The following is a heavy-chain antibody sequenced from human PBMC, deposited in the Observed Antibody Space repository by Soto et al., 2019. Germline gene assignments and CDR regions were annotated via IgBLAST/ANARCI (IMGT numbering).Heavy chain of an antibody. CDR1: GGSISGYY. CDR2: MYNTGST. CDR3: ARDLWGYCGTDCYPLDV. Sequence: SETLSLSCTVSGGSISGYYWSWIRQPPGKGLEWIGYMYNTGSTVYNPSFKSRVTISVDTSKNQFSLKLNSVTAADTAVYYCARDLWGYCGTDCYPLDVWGQGATVTVS. J-gene: IGHJ6*02. V-gene: IGHV4-59*01. D-gene: IGHD2-21*02.